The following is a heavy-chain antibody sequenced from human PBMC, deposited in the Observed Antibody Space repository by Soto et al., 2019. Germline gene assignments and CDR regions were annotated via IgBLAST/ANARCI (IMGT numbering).Heavy chain of an antibody. CDR3: ARVHVMVVAGSTFDY. CDR1: CDSISSGSY. J-gene: IGHJ4*03. CDR2: IYHGGTT. Sequence: SETLSLTCTVSCDSISSGSYWGWIRQPPGEGPEWIASIYHGGTTFYNPSLKSRISISVDTSKNQFSLRLTSVTAADTATYYCARVHVMVVAGSTFDYWGPGTLVTSPQ. V-gene: IGHV4-38-2*02. D-gene: IGHD6-19*01.